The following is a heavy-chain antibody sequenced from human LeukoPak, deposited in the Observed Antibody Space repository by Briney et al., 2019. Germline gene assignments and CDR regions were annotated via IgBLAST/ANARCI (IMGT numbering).Heavy chain of an antibody. CDR2: IKQDGSIK. CDR3: AREGFYYMDV. V-gene: IGHV3-7*01. CDR1: GFIFSSHW. J-gene: IGHJ6*03. Sequence: GGSLRLSCVVSGFIFSSHWMSWVRQAPGKGLEWVANIKQDGSIKYYVDSVKGRFTISRDNAKSSLYLQMNSLRGEDTAVYYCAREGFYYMDVWGKGTTVTVS.